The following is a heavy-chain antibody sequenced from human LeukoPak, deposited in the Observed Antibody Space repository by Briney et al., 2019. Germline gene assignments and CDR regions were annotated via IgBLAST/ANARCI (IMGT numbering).Heavy chain of an antibody. CDR1: GYTFTDYY. CDR2: INPNGGST. D-gene: IGHD2-15*01. J-gene: IGHJ4*02. CDR3: ARGYCSGGSCYSRDPSTLNNFDY. V-gene: IGHV1-46*01. Sequence: ASVKVSCKASGYTFTDYYIHWVRQAPGQGLEWIGIINPNGGSTTYARKFQGRVTMTRDTSTSTVYMELSRLRSDDTAVYYCARGYCSGGSCYSRDPSTLNNFDYWGQGTLVTVSS.